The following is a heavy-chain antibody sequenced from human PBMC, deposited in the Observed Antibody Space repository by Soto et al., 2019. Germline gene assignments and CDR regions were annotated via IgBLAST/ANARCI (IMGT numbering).Heavy chain of an antibody. CDR2: IYYSGST. V-gene: IGHV4-31*03. J-gene: IGHJ6*02. CDR1: GGSISSGGYY. D-gene: IGHD6-19*01. Sequence: PSEILSLTCTVSGGSISSGGYYWSWIRQHPGKGLEWIGYIYYSGSTYYNPSLKSRVTISVDASKNQFSLKLSSVTAADTAVYYCARDFTDSSGPTLGMGVWGQGTTVTVSS. CDR3: ARDFTDSSGPTLGMGV.